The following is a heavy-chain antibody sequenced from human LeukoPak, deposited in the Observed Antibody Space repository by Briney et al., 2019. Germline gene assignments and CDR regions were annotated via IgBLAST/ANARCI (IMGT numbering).Heavy chain of an antibody. D-gene: IGHD3-10*01. J-gene: IGHJ4*02. V-gene: IGHV3-48*04. Sequence: GGSLRLSCAASGFTFSTYNMNWVRQAPGKGLEWVSYISSGSTTIYYADSVRGRFTISRDNAKNSLYLQMSSLRAEDTAVYYCARGGRPDYWGQGTLVTVSS. CDR1: GFTFSTYN. CDR3: ARGGRPDY. CDR2: ISSGSTTI.